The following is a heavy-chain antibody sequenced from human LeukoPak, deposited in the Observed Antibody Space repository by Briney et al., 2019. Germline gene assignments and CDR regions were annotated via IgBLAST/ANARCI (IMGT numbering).Heavy chain of an antibody. D-gene: IGHD3-10*01. J-gene: IGHJ5*02. CDR2: IIPIFGTA. CDR3: ARVRYYGSGSYYANTYNWFDP. V-gene: IGHV1-69*13. CDR1: GGTFSSYA. Sequence: SVKVSCKASGGTFSSYAISWVRQAPGQGLEWMGGIIPIFGTANYAQKFQGRVTITADESTSTAYMELSSLRSEDTAVYYCARVRYYGSGSYYANTYNWFDPWGQGTLVTVSS.